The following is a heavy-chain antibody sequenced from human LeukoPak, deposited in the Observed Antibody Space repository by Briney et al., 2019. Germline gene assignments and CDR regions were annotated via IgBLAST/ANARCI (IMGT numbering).Heavy chain of an antibody. V-gene: IGHV3-7*01. D-gene: IGHD1-1*01. J-gene: IGHJ4*01. CDR3: GRDGTAGGLYFDL. Sequence: GGSLRLSCAVSGFTFTDYWMNWVRQAPGKGLEWVASIRQDGGEKYYVDSVKGRFTISRDNTKNSLYLQMSALRAEDTAAYYCGRDGTAGGLYFDLWGQGTLVTVSS. CDR1: GFTFTDYW. CDR2: IRQDGGEK.